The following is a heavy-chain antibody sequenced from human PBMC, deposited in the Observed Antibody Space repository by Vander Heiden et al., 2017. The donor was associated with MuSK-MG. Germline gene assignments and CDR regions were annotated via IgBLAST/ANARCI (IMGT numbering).Heavy chain of an antibody. Sequence: QVQLQQWGAGLLKPSETLSLTCAVYGGSFSGYYWSWIRQPPGKGLEWIGEINHSGSTNYNPSLKSRVTISVDTSKNQFSLKLSSVTAADTAVYYCAREGDTAMGHFDYWGQGTLVTVSS. V-gene: IGHV4-34*01. CDR2: INHSGST. D-gene: IGHD5-18*01. CDR1: GGSFSGYY. J-gene: IGHJ4*02. CDR3: AREGDTAMGHFDY.